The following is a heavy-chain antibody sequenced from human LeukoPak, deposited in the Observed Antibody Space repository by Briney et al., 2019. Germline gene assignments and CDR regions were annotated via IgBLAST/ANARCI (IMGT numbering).Heavy chain of an antibody. V-gene: IGHV3-30*18. CDR2: ISYDGSNK. CDR1: GFTFSSYG. D-gene: IGHD3-22*01. CDR3: AKEGYYDSRSYRKTTA. Sequence: GGSLRLSCAASGFTFSSYGMHWVRQAPGKGLEWVAVISYDGSNKYYADSVKGRFTISRDNSKNTLYLQMNSLRAEDTAVYYCAKEGYYDSRSYRKTTAWGQGTLVTVSS. J-gene: IGHJ4*02.